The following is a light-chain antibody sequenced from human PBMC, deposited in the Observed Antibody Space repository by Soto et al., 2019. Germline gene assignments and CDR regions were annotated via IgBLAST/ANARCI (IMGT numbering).Light chain of an antibody. V-gene: IGKV1-39*01. CDR3: QQSYSTPIT. CDR1: QSISSY. CDR2: AAS. Sequence: IQMTQSPSSLSASGGDIVTIACRASQSISSYLNWYQQKPGKAPKLLIYAASSLQSGVPSRFSGSGSGTDFTLTISSLQPEDFATYYCQQSYSTPITFGGGTKVDI. J-gene: IGKJ4*01.